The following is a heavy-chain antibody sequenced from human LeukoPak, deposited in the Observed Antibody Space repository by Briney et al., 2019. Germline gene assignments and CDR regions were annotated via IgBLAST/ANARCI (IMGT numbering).Heavy chain of an antibody. V-gene: IGHV1-18*01. CDR3: ARGGQYSSSWYNYYYYMDV. D-gene: IGHD6-13*01. J-gene: IGHJ6*03. Sequence: ASVKVSCKASGYTFTSYGISWLRQAPGQGLEWMGWISAYNGNTNYAQKLQGRVTMTTDTSTSTAYMELRSLRSDDTAVYYCARGGQYSSSWYNYYYYMDVWGKGTTVTVSS. CDR1: GYTFTSYG. CDR2: ISAYNGNT.